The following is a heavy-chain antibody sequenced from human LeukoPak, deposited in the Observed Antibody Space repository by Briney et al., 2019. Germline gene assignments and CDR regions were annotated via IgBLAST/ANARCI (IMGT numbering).Heavy chain of an antibody. CDR3: ARFEGYYYMDV. CDR1: GGSISSYY. J-gene: IGHJ6*03. V-gene: IGHV4-59*08. D-gene: IGHD3-9*01. CDR2: IYFSGST. Sequence: SETLSLTCTVSGGSISSYYWTWIRQPPGKGLEWIGCIYFSGSTTYNPSLKSRVTISVDTSKNQFSLNLNSVTAADTAMYYCARFEGYYYMDVWGKGTTVTVSS.